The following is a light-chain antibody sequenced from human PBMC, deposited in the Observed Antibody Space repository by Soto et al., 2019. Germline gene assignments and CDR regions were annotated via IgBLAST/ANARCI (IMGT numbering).Light chain of an antibody. CDR1: QDIRNE. V-gene: IGKV1-6*01. J-gene: IGKJ2*01. CDR3: LRDDSFPYT. CDR2: GAS. Sequence: AIQMTQSPASLSASVRDRVAITCRASQDIRNELGGYQQKPGKAPKLLIYGASNLQSGIPSGFSGSGSGTDFTLTISSLPPEDSATYYCLRDDSFPYTFGKGTKLSIK.